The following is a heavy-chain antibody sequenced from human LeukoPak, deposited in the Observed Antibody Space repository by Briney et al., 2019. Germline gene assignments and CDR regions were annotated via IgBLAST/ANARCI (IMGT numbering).Heavy chain of an antibody. V-gene: IGHV4-38-2*02. CDR3: AREVAVAGIGY. CDR2: IYYSGST. D-gene: IGHD6-19*01. Sequence: PSETLSLTCTVSGYSISSGYCWGWIRQPPGKGLEWIGYIYYSGSTYYNPSLKSRVTISVDTSKNQFSLKLSSVTAADTAVYYCAREVAVAGIGYWGQGTLVTVSS. CDR1: GYSISSGYC. J-gene: IGHJ4*02.